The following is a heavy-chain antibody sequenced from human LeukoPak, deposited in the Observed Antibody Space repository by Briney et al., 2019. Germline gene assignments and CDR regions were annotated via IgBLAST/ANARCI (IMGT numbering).Heavy chain of an antibody. D-gene: IGHD6-13*01. V-gene: IGHV1-69*02. Sequence: GGSLRLSCAASGFTFSSYSMNWVRQAPGKGLEWMGRIIPILGIANYAQKFQGRVTITADKSTSTAYMELSSLRSEDTAVYYCASLYSSSSLHPWGQGTLVTVSS. CDR2: IIPILGIA. CDR3: ASLYSSSSLHP. CDR1: GFTFSSYS. J-gene: IGHJ5*02.